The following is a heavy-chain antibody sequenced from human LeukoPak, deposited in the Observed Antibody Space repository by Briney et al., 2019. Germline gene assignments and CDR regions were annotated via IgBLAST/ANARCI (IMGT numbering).Heavy chain of an antibody. V-gene: IGHV3-30*14. Sequence: KYYADSVKGRFTISRDNSKNALYLQMNSLRAEDTAVYYCARTIGSKNAFDLWGQGTMVTVSS. CDR3: ARTIGSKNAFDL. CDR2: K. J-gene: IGHJ3*01. D-gene: IGHD1-26*01.